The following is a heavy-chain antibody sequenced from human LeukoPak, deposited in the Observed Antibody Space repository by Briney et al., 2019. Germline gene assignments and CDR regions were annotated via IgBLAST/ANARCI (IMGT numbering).Heavy chain of an antibody. CDR3: ARDLDYYDSTWFDP. Sequence: SETLSLTCTVSGDSISSGDYYWSWIRQPAGKGLEWIGRISSSGSTNYNPSLKSRVTISVDTSKNQFSLKLISVTAADTAVYYCARDLDYYDSTWFDPWGQGTLVTVSS. V-gene: IGHV4-61*02. CDR2: ISSSGST. D-gene: IGHD3-22*01. J-gene: IGHJ5*02. CDR1: GDSISSGDYY.